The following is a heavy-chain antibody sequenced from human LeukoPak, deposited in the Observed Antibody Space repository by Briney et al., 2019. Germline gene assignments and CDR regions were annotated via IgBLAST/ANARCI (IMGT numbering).Heavy chain of an antibody. CDR2: ISGGGGVT. J-gene: IGHJ4*02. CDR3: AKEPRVATIEIFDY. Sequence: GGSLRLSCAASGFTFSSYAMSWVRQAPGKGLEWVSSISGGGGVTYYADSVKGRFTISRYNSKNTVYLQMNSLRAEDTAVYYCAKEPRVATIEIFDYWGQGTLVTVSS. V-gene: IGHV3-23*01. CDR1: GFTFSSYA. D-gene: IGHD5-12*01.